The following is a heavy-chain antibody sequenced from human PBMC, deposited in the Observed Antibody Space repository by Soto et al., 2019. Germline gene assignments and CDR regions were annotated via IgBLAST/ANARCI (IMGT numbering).Heavy chain of an antibody. CDR3: ARDAPPADY. V-gene: IGHV1-18*04. J-gene: IGHJ4*02. CDR1: GYTFTSYY. Sequence: ASVKVSCKASGYTFTSYYMHWVRQAPGQGLEWMGWIRAYNGNTNYAQKLQGRVTMTTDTSTSTAYMELRSLRSDDTAVYYCARDAPPADYWGQGTLVTVSS. CDR2: IRAYNGNT.